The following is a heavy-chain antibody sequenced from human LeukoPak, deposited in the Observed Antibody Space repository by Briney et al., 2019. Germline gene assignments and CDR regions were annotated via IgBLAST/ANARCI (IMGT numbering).Heavy chain of an antibody. J-gene: IGHJ4*02. D-gene: IGHD6-19*01. Sequence: PGGSLRLSCAASGFTFSNYAMHWVRPAPGKGREWVAVISYDGSNQEYADSVKGLFIISRDNSKATLYLQMNLLRTEDTALYYCARERGSGWYYLDYWGQGALVTVSS. CDR3: ARERGSGWYYLDY. V-gene: IGHV3-30*04. CDR2: ISYDGSNQ. CDR1: GFTFSNYA.